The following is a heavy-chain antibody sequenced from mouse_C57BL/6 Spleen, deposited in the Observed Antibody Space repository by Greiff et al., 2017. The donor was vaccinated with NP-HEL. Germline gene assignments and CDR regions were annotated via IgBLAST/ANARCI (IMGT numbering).Heavy chain of an antibody. CDR2: INPGSGGT. CDR1: GYAFTNYL. J-gene: IGHJ2*01. V-gene: IGHV1-54*01. Sequence: QVQLQQSGAELVRPGTSVKVSCKASGYAFTNYLIEWVKQRPGQGLEWIGVINPGSGGTNYNEKFKGKATLTADKSSSTAYMQLSSLTSEDSAVYCCARSNSSGYVEVFDYWGQGTTLTVSS. D-gene: IGHD3-2*02. CDR3: ARSNSSGYVEVFDY.